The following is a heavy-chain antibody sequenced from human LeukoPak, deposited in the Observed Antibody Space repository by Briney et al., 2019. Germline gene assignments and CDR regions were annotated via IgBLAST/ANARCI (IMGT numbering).Heavy chain of an antibody. CDR1: GFTFSDYY. V-gene: IGHV3-11*03. J-gene: IGHJ4*02. CDR2: ISSSSSYK. D-gene: IGHD3-22*01. Sequence: GGSLRLSCAASGFTFSDYYMSWIRQAPGKGLEWVSYISSSSSYKNYADSVKGRFTISRDNAKNSLYLQMNSLRAEDTAVYYCARPLSYYYDSSGPQGYWGQGTLVTVSS. CDR3: ARPLSYYYDSSGPQGY.